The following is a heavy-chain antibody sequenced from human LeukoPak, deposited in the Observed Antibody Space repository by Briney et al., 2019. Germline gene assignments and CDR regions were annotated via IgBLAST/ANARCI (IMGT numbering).Heavy chain of an antibody. CDR1: GYTISDYF. J-gene: IGHJ4*02. V-gene: IGHV1-2*02. CDR2: INPNTNGI. D-gene: IGHD5-12*01. CDR3: ASARYSGHEPFDF. Sequence: ASVRVSCKASGYTISDYFMHWVRQAPGQGLEWMGWINPNTNGINYAQKFQGRVIMTRDTSINTAYMELRSLTSDDTATYYCASARYSGHEPFDFWGQGTLVTVSS.